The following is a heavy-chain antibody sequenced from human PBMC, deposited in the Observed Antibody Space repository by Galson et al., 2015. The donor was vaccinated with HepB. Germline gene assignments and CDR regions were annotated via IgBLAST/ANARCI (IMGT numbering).Heavy chain of an antibody. CDR1: GGSISSYY. Sequence: LSLTCTVSGGSISSYYWIWIRQPPEKGPEWIGYISYSGNINYNPSLMSRLTISVDMSKNQLSLKLSSVTAADTAVYYCARVGATYWHFDLWGRGTLVTVSS. J-gene: IGHJ2*01. V-gene: IGHV4-59*01. CDR3: ARVGATYWHFDL. D-gene: IGHD1-26*01. CDR2: ISYSGNI.